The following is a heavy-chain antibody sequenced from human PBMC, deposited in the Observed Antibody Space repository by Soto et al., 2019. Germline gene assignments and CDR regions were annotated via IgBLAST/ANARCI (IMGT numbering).Heavy chain of an antibody. J-gene: IGHJ5*02. V-gene: IGHV2-5*01. Sequence: SGPTLVNPTQTLTLTCIFSGFSLRTSGVGVGWIRQPPGKALEWIGFIYWNDDKRYSPSLKSRLTITKDTAKNQVVPTMTNLDPVDTATYYCAKSGSRGWYGWFDPWGQGTLVTVSS. CDR2: IYWNDDK. CDR3: AKSGSRGWYGWFDP. CDR1: GFSLRTSGVG. D-gene: IGHD6-19*01.